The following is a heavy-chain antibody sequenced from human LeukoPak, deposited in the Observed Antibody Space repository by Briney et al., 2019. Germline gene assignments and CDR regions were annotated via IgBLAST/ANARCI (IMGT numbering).Heavy chain of an antibody. CDR3: AREQSSIAARGNWFDP. CDR1: GYTFTGYY. D-gene: IGHD6-6*01. CDR2: INPNSGGT. J-gene: IGHJ5*02. V-gene: IGHV1-2*02. Sequence: ASVKVSCKASGYTFTGYYMHWVRQAHGPGLEWMGWINPNSGGTNYSQKFQGRVTMTRDTSISPAYMELSRLRSDDTAVYYCAREQSSIAARGNWFDPWGQGTPVTVSS.